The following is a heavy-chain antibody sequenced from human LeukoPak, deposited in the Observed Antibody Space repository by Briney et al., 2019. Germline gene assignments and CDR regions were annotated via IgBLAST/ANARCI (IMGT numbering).Heavy chain of an antibody. V-gene: IGHV3-21*06. J-gene: IGHJ4*02. CDR2: ISSSSDYI. CDR3: ARVVLYYDFWSAYFHD. Sequence: GGSLRLSCEGSGFIFSTYSLSWVRQAPGKGLEWVSSISSSSDYIYYADSVKGRLTISRDNAKNSLYLQMNSLRGEDTAMYYCARVVLYYDFWSAYFHDWGQGTLVTVSS. CDR1: GFIFSTYS. D-gene: IGHD3-3*01.